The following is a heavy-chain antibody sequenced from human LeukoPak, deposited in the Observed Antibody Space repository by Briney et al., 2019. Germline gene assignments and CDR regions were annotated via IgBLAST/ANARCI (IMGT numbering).Heavy chain of an antibody. CDR1: GGSFNIYY. CDR2: VNHSGTT. V-gene: IGHV4-34*01. J-gene: IGHJ5*02. CDR3: ARGRAEYSSGRFRYNWFDP. Sequence: PSETLSLTCAVYGGSFNIYYWTWIRQPPGKGLEWLGEVNHSGTTNYTPSLKSRVTISVDTSKDQFSLKLTSVTAADTAMYFCARGRAEYSSGRFRYNWFDPWGQGTLVIVSS. D-gene: IGHD6-19*01.